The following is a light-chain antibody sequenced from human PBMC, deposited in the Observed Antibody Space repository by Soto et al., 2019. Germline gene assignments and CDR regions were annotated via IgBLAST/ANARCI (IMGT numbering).Light chain of an antibody. CDR3: QQSYSTPT. CDR2: AGS. V-gene: IGKV1-39*01. J-gene: IGKJ4*01. Sequence: DIHVSLSSSSLSASVGHRVTITCRASQSISIYLNWYQQKPGKPPILLVYAGSSLQGGVPSRFGGSASGTDFTLTITSLKPDDVATYYCQQSYSTPTFGGGTKVDIK. CDR1: QSISIY.